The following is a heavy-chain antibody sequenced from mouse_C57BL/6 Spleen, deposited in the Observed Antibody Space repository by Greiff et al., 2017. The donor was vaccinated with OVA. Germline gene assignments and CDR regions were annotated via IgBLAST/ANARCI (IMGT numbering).Heavy chain of an antibody. D-gene: IGHD1-1*01. V-gene: IGHV1-19*01. J-gene: IGHJ2*01. CDR1: GYTFTDYY. CDR2: INPYNGGT. CDR3: ASHYYGSSPFDY. Sequence: EVQLQQSGPVLVKPGVSVKMSCKASGYTFTDYYMNWVKQSHGKSLEWIGVINPYNGGTSYNQKFKGKATLPVDKSSSTAYMELNSLTSEDSAVYYCASHYYGSSPFDYWGQGTTLTVSS.